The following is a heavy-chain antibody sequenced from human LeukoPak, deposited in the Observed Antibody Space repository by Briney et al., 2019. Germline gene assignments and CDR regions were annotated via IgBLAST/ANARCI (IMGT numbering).Heavy chain of an antibody. CDR3: AKGEGYCSAGTCYRYFDL. J-gene: IGHJ2*01. V-gene: IGHV3-23*01. D-gene: IGHD2-15*01. Sequence: GGSLRLSCAASELTISTNVFTWVRQAPGKGLEWVSIIGTADGNTYYADSVKGRFVISRDNSKNTVYLQMHSLRAEDTAVYYCAKGEGYCSAGTCYRYFDLWGRGTLVTVSS. CDR1: ELTISTNV. CDR2: IGTADGNT.